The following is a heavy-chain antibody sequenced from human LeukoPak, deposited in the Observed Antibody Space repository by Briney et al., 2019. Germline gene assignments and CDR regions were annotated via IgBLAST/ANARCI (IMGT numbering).Heavy chain of an antibody. D-gene: IGHD6-19*01. CDR3: ARVLAIAVAGDFDY. V-gene: IGHV3-48*03. J-gene: IGHJ4*02. Sequence: GGSLRLSCAASGFTFSSYEMNWVRQAPGKGLEGVSYISSSGSTIYYADSVKGRFTISRDNAKNSLYLQMNSLRAEDTAVYYCARVLAIAVAGDFDYWGQGTLVTVSS. CDR1: GFTFSSYE. CDR2: ISSSGSTI.